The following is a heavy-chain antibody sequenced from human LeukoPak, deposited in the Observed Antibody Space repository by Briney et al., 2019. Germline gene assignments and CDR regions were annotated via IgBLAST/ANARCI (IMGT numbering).Heavy chain of an antibody. CDR3: ARHELYYDILTGYYTGAFDI. J-gene: IGHJ3*02. D-gene: IGHD3-9*01. CDR2: IYYSGST. CDR1: GGSTSSYY. V-gene: IGHV4-59*08. Sequence: QASETLSLTCTVSGGSTSSYYWSWIRQPPGKGLEWIGYIYYSGSTNYNPSLKSRVTISVDTSKNQFSLKLSSVTAADTAVYYCARHELYYDILTGYYTGAFDIWGQGTMVTVSS.